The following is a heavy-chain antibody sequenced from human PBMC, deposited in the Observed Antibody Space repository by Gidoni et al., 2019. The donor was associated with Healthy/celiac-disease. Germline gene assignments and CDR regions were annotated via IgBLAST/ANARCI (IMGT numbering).Heavy chain of an antibody. CDR3: ATSEMATMSHELAFDY. J-gene: IGHJ4*02. CDR1: GYSFTSYW. CDR2: IYPGDSDT. Sequence: EVQLVQSGAEVKKPGESLKISCKVSGYSFTSYWIGSVRQMPGKGLEWMGIIYPGDSDTRYSPSFQGQVTISADKSISTAYLQWSSLKASDTAMYYCATSEMATMSHELAFDYWGQGTLVTVSS. D-gene: IGHD5-12*01. V-gene: IGHV5-51*01.